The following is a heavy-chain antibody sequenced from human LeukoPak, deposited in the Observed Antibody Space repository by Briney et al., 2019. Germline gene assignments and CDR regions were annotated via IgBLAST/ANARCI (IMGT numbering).Heavy chain of an antibody. J-gene: IGHJ4*02. Sequence: HPGGSLRLSCAASGFTFSSYWMSWVRQAPGKGLEWVANIKQDGSEKYYVDSVKGRFTISRDNAKNSLYLQMNSLRAEDTAVYYCARDRNVVVPAAIFWGQGTLVTVSS. V-gene: IGHV3-7*01. D-gene: IGHD2-2*01. CDR3: ARDRNVVVPAAIF. CDR2: IKQDGSEK. CDR1: GFTFSSYW.